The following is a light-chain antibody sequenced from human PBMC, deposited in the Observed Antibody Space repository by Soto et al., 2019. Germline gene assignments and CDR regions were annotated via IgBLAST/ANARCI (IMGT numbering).Light chain of an antibody. J-gene: IGKJ4*01. CDR3: HQYAGTHLN. CDR2: DAS. V-gene: IGKV3-20*01. CDR1: QSVGRNY. Sequence: EIVLTQSPGTLSLSPGESATLSYRASQSVGRNYLAWFQHKPDQAPRLLIYDASNRATGVPDRFSGSGSGTDFTLSVNRLEPEDFAAYYCHQYAGTHLNFGGGTKVDIK.